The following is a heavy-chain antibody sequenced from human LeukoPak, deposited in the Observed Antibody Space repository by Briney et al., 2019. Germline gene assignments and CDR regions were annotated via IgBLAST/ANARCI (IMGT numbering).Heavy chain of an antibody. CDR1: GFTFSSYG. V-gene: IGHV1-46*01. CDR3: ARDQAGGPGWFDP. Sequence: GGSLRLSCAASGFTFSSYGMHWVRQAPGQGLEWMGIINPSGGSTSYAQKFQGRVTMTRDTSTSTVYMELSSLRSEDTAVYYCARDQAGGPGWFDPWGQGTLVTVSS. CDR2: INPSGGST. D-gene: IGHD4-23*01. J-gene: IGHJ5*02.